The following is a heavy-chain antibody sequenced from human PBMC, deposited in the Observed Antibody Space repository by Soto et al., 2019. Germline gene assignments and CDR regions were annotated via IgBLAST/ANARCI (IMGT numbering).Heavy chain of an antibody. V-gene: IGHV1-69*13. CDR1: GGTFSSYA. J-gene: IGHJ6*02. D-gene: IGHD5-18*01. CDR3: ARRGGYGYYYGMDV. Sequence: SVKVSCKASGGTFSSYAISWVRQAPGQGLEWMGGIIPIFGTANYAQKFQGRVTITADESTSTAYMELSSLRSEDPAVYYCARRGGYGYYYGMDVWGQGTTVTVSS. CDR2: IIPIFGTA.